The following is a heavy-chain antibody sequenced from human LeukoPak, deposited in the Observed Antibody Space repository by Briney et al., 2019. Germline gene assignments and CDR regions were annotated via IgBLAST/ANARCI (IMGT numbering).Heavy chain of an antibody. J-gene: IGHJ4*02. CDR2: ISYDGSNK. Sequence: GGSLRLSCAASGFTFSSYGMHWVRQAPGKGLEWVAVISYDGSNKYYADSVKGRFTISRDNSKNTLYLQMNSLRAEDTAVYYCANADRPYSSSWYPFDYWGQGTLVTVSS. D-gene: IGHD6-13*01. CDR1: GFTFSSYG. V-gene: IGHV3-30*18. CDR3: ANADRPYSSSWYPFDY.